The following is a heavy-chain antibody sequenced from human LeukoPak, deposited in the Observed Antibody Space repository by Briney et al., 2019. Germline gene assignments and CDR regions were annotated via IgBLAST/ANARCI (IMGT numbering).Heavy chain of an antibody. J-gene: IGHJ4*02. CDR2: ISGSGGST. CDR1: RFTFNTCA. D-gene: IGHD3-10*01. V-gene: IGHV3-23*01. CDR3: AKGGLVWFGELN. Sequence: GGSLRLSCAASRFTFNTCAMSWVRQVPGKGLEWVSAISGSGGSTYYADSVKGRFTISRDNSKNTLYLQMNSLRAEDTAVYYCAKGGLVWFGELNWGQGTLVTVSS.